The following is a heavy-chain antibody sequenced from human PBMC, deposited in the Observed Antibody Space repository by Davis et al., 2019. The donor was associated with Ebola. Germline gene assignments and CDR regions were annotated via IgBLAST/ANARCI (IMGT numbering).Heavy chain of an antibody. CDR2: ISGTLRSDDKT. Sequence: GESLKISCAASGFTFSTYTMGWVRQAPGKGLEWVSDISGTLRSDDKTYYADSVKGRFTISRDNAKNSLYLQMNSLRDEDTAVYYCARTYGDYASPCENWGQGTLVTVSS. CDR1: GFTFSTYT. J-gene: IGHJ4*02. V-gene: IGHV3-48*02. D-gene: IGHD4-17*01. CDR3: ARTYGDYASPCEN.